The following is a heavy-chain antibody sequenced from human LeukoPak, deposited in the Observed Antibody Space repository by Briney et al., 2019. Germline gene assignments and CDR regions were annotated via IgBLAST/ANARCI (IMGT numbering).Heavy chain of an antibody. CDR3: ASGETSGSNDAFDI. V-gene: IGHV1-18*01. Sequence: EASVKVSCKASGYTFTSYGISWVRQAPGQGLEWMGWISAYNGNTNYAQKLQGRVTMTTDTSTSTAYMELRSLRSEDTAVYYCASGETSGSNDAFDIWGQGTMVTVSS. J-gene: IGHJ3*02. CDR2: ISAYNGNT. CDR1: GYTFTSYG. D-gene: IGHD3-3*01.